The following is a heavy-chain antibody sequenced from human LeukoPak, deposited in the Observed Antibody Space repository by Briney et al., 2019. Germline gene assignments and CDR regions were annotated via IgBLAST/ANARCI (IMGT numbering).Heavy chain of an antibody. CDR1: GYTFTSYY. D-gene: IGHD2-21*02. CDR3: ARGSSGGDGDYRLKNWFDP. CDR2: INPSGGST. V-gene: IGHV1-46*01. J-gene: IGHJ5*02. Sequence: RASVKVSRKASGYTFTSYYMHWVRQAPGQGLEWMGIINPSGGSTSYAQKFQGRVTMTRDTSTSTVYMELSSLRSEDTAVYYCARGSSGGDGDYRLKNWFDPWGQGTLVTVSS.